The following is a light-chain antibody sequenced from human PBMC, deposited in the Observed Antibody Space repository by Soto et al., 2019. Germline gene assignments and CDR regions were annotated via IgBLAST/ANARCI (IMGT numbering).Light chain of an antibody. CDR2: EVT. Sequence: QSVLTQPPSASGSPGQSVTISCTGTSSDVGGYNYVSWYQQHPGEAPKLIIYEVTKRPSGVPDRFSGSKSGNTASLTVSGLQAGDEADYHCCSYAGNSNYVFGTGT. CDR1: SSDVGGYNY. V-gene: IGLV2-8*01. CDR3: CSYAGNSNYV. J-gene: IGLJ1*01.